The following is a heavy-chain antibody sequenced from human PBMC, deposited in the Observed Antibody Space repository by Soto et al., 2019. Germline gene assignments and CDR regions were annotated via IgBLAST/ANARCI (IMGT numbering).Heavy chain of an antibody. V-gene: IGHV3-30*18. CDR1: GFTFSSYG. Sequence: QVQLVESGGGVVQPGRSLRLSCAASGFTFSSYGMHWVRQAPGKGLEWVARISYDGSKKVYADSVKGRFTISRDNSKVTLYLQVNSLRADDTAVFDCAKEESRGTSFDYWGQGTLVTVSS. CDR2: ISYDGSKK. CDR3: AKEESRGTSFDY. D-gene: IGHD1-26*01. J-gene: IGHJ4*02.